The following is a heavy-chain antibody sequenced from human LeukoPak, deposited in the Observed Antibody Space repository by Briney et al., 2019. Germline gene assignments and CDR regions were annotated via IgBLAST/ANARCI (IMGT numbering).Heavy chain of an antibody. CDR3: ARDTKQWLLLTTLFVY. V-gene: IGHV4-34*01. CDR1: GVSFSGYY. CDR2: INHNGST. J-gene: IGHJ4*02. D-gene: IGHD6-19*01. Sequence: SETLSLTCAVYGVSFSGYYWSWVRQPPGKGLEWVGKINHNGSTNYNASLKSRVTISVDKSKDQFSLKQRDRNAADTAIYYCARDTKQWLLLTTLFVYWVQGTLVTVSS.